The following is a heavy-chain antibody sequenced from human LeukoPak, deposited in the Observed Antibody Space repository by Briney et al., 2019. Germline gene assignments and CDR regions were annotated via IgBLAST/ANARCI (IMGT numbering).Heavy chain of an antibody. V-gene: IGHV1-69*01. CDR2: IIPVFGTT. Sequence: ASVKVSCKASGGTFSSFVIGWVQQAPGQGLEWMGGIIPVFGTTHYAQKFQGRVTITADESTSTAYMELSSLRSEDTAVYYCAKDGDGYYPFDYWGQGTLVTVSS. CDR1: GGTFSSFV. CDR3: AKDGDGYYPFDY. J-gene: IGHJ4*02. D-gene: IGHD3-22*01.